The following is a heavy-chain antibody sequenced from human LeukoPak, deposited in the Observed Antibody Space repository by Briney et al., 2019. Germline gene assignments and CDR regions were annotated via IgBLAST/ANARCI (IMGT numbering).Heavy chain of an antibody. CDR1: GGSISSYY. V-gene: IGHV4-59*08. J-gene: IGHJ4*02. CDR2: VYYSGST. CDR3: ARRATNWGSFDY. D-gene: IGHD7-27*01. Sequence: KPSETLSLTCTVSGGSISSYYWSWIRQPPGKGLEWIGHVYYSGSTNYSPSLKSRVTISVDTSKNQFSLKLSSVTAADTAVYYCARRATNWGSFDYWGQGNPVTVSS.